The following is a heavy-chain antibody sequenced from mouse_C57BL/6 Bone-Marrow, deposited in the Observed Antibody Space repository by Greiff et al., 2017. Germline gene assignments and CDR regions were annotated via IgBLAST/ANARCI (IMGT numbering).Heavy chain of an antibody. CDR1: GFSLSTFGMG. CDR3: ARLLYYGNFLWYFDV. D-gene: IGHD2-1*01. Sequence: QVTLKVSGPGILQPSQTLSLTCSFSGFSLSTFGMGVGWIRQPPGKGLEWLAHIWWCDDKYYNPALKSPLTTPKATSNNQVFLKIANVDTADTATYYCARLLYYGNFLWYFDVWGTGTTVTVSS. J-gene: IGHJ1*03. CDR2: IWWCDDK. V-gene: IGHV8-8*01.